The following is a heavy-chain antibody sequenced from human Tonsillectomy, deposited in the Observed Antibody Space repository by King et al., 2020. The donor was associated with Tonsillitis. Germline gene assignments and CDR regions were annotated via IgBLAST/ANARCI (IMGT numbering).Heavy chain of an antibody. V-gene: IGHV4-4*09. J-gene: IGHJ6*02. CDR2: IYSSGST. CDR3: ARGLGLDYGMDV. CDR1: GGSISGYY. Sequence: QLQESGPGLVKPSETLSLTCTVSGGSISGYYWSWIRQSPGKGLEYIGYIYSSGSTNYNPSLKSRLTISVDTSKNQFSLKLSSVTAADTAVYYCARGLGLDYGMDVWGQGTTVTVSS. D-gene: IGHD6-19*01.